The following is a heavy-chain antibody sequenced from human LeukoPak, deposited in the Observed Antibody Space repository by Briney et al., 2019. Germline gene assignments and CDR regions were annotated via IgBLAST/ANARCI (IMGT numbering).Heavy chain of an antibody. V-gene: IGHV3-7*01. CDR1: GFTFSNYW. CDR2: INEDGSGE. Sequence: GGSLRLSCVSSGFTFSNYWMKWVRQAPGKGLEWVASINEDGSGEFSVGSVKDRITISRDNTRNSLDLQINSLTVEDTAIYYCARDDGDVWGTGTTVTVCS. J-gene: IGHJ6*04. CDR3: ARDDGDV.